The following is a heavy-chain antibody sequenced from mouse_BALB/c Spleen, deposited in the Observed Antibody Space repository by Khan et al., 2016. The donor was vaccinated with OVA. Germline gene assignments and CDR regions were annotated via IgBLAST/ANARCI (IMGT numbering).Heavy chain of an antibody. CDR3: ARVGYSGTMDF. CDR2: INTYTGEP. D-gene: IGHD2-14*01. J-gene: IGHJ4*01. CDR1: GFTFTNYG. Sequence: QIQLVQSGPELKKPGETVQISCKASGFTFTNYGMNWVRQAPGKGLKWMGWINTYTGEPTFTDDFKGRFAFSLETSASTLYLQINSLKNEDTATYFCARVGYSGTMDFWGQGTSVTVSS. V-gene: IGHV9-3-1*01.